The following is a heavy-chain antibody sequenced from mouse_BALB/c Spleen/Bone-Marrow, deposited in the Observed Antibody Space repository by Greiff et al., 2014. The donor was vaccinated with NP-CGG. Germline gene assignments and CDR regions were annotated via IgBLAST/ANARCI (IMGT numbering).Heavy chain of an antibody. D-gene: IGHD1-1*01. CDR1: GFNVKDTY. V-gene: IGHV14-3*02. CDR2: IDSANGNT. CDR3: ANYYYGYYFDS. J-gene: IGHJ2*01. Sequence: SGTELVKPGASVKLSCTASGFNVKDTYMHWVKQRPEQGLEWIGRIDSANGNTKYDPKFQGKATITADTSSNTAYLQLSSLTSEDTAVYYCANYYYGYYFDSWGQGTTLTVSS.